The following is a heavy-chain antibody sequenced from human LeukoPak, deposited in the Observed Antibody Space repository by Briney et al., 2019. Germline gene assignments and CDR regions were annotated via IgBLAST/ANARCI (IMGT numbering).Heavy chain of an antibody. CDR2: MNPNSGNT. V-gene: IGHV1-8*03. J-gene: IGHJ6*03. D-gene: IGHD5-12*01. Sequence: EASVKVSCKASGYTFISYDINWVRQATGQGLEWMGWMNPNSGNTGYAQKFQGRITITKNTSIRTAYMELSSLRSEDTAVYYCGRGARPPHYYYYMDVWGKGTTVTVSS. CDR3: GRGARPPHYYYYMDV. CDR1: GYTFISYD.